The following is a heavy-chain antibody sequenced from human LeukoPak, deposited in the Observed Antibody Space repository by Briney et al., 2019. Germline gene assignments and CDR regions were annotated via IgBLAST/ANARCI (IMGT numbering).Heavy chain of an antibody. J-gene: IGHJ3*02. CDR1: GFSLSSSGMC. CDR2: IYWNDDK. V-gene: IGHV2-5*08. Sequence: SGPTLVNPTQTLTLTCTFSGFSLSSSGMCVSWIRQPPGKALEWLALIYWNDDKRYSPSLKSRLTITKDTSKNQVVLTMTNMDPVDTATYYCALSHHRFLEWLRAFDIWGQGTMVTVSS. CDR3: ALSHHRFLEWLRAFDI. D-gene: IGHD3-3*01.